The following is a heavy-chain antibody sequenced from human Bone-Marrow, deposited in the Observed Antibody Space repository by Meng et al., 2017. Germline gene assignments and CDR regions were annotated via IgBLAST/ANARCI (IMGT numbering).Heavy chain of an antibody. CDR1: GFSLTEAW. J-gene: IGHJ4*02. Sequence: AGGLVKAGGSLRPSVVASGFSLTEAWMSWVRQAPGKGLEWVGRIKSNSDGGTTDYAAPVKGRFTISRDDSKNTLYLQMNSLITEDTAVYFCATGAAAADHWGQGTLVTVSS. CDR3: ATGAAAADH. CDR2: IKSNSDGGTT. V-gene: IGHV3-15*01. D-gene: IGHD6-13*01.